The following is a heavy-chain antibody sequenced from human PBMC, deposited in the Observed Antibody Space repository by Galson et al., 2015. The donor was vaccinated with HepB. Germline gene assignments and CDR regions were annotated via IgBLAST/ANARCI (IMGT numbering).Heavy chain of an antibody. J-gene: IGHJ4*02. CDR1: GYTFTDYY. D-gene: IGHD3-3*01. V-gene: IGHV1-2*06. CDR3: AREGIFGVLTIDF. CDR2: INPNSGGT. Sequence: SVKVSCKASGYTFTDYYMHWVRQVPGQTLQWMGRINPNSGGTYYSLKFQGRVTMTRDTSISTAYMELSRLTSDDTAVYFCAREGIFGVLTIDFWGQGSLVTVSS.